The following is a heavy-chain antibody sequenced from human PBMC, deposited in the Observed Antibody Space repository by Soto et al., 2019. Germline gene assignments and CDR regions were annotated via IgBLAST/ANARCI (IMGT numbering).Heavy chain of an antibody. CDR3: ARDLYDSSGCLDY. J-gene: IGHJ4*02. Sequence: PSETLSLTCTVSGGSITNYYWSWIRQPAGKGLEWIGRIYTKERTNYNLSFRNRVTMSVDTSKNQFSLKLDAVTAADTAVYYCARDLYDSSGCLDYWGQGTLVTVSS. V-gene: IGHV4-4*07. CDR2: IYTKERT. D-gene: IGHD3-22*01. CDR1: GGSITNYY.